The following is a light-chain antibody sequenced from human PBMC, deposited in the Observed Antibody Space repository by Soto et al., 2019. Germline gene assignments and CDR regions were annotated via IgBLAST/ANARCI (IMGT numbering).Light chain of an antibody. CDR3: VQCTRLPWT. Sequence: DVVMTQSPLSLSVTLGQPASISCRSSQGLVYSDGNTFLNWFHQRTAQPPRRLIYQVSNLDSGVPDRFSGRGSGTDYTLTISRVEAEEVGSYYCVQCTRLPWTFGQGTKVEIK. J-gene: IGKJ1*01. CDR1: QGLVYSDGNTF. V-gene: IGKV2-30*01. CDR2: QVS.